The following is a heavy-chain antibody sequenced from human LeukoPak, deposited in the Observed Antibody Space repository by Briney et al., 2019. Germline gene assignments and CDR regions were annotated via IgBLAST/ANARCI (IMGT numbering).Heavy chain of an antibody. CDR1: GESFSGYY. Sequence: SETLSLTCGVYGESFSGYYWSWIRQPPGKGLEWVGEINHSGSTNYNPSLKSRVTISVDTSKHQFSLKLSSVTAADTAVYYCARATGYSSSWYDYYYYMDVWGKGTTVTVSS. CDR3: ARATGYSSSWYDYYYYMDV. J-gene: IGHJ6*03. D-gene: IGHD6-13*01. V-gene: IGHV4-34*01. CDR2: INHSGST.